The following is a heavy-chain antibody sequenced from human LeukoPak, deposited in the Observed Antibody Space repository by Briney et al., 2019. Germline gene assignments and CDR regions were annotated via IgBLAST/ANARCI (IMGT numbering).Heavy chain of an antibody. D-gene: IGHD3-10*01. CDR2: INGGGSST. V-gene: IGHV3-74*01. Sequence: GGSLRLSCAASGFTFSSYWMHWVRQAPGKGLVWVSRINGGGSSTTYADSVNGRFTISGDNAKNTLYLQMNSLRAEDTAVYYCVRAGEVGSGKRHMDVWGKGTTVTVSS. CDR3: VRAGEVGSGKRHMDV. CDR1: GFTFSSYW. J-gene: IGHJ6*04.